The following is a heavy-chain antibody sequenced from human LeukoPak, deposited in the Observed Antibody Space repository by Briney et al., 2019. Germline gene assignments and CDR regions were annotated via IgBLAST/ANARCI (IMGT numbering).Heavy chain of an antibody. CDR3: AKSGGYGLIDY. CDR1: GGSISSSSYY. D-gene: IGHD1-26*01. J-gene: IGHJ4*02. CDR2: IYYSGST. V-gene: IGHV4-39*01. Sequence: SETLSLTCTVSGGSISSSSYYWGWIRQPPGKGLEWIGSIYYSGSTYYNPSLKSRVTISVDTSKNQFSLKLSSVTAADTAIYYCAKSGGYGLIDYWGQGTLVTVSS.